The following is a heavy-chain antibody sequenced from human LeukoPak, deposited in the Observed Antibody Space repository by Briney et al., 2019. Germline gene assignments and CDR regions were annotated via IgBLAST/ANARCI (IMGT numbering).Heavy chain of an antibody. CDR3: SRRSGDSYYYYMFV. J-gene: IGHJ6*03. D-gene: IGHD1-26*01. Sequence: GGSLRLSCAASRFIFSDYAMHWVRQAPGKGLEWVAVISYDGSDTYYADSVKGRFSISRDNSKNTLFLQMNSLRSEDTAVYYLSRRSGDSYYYYMFVRGTGTTGTVSS. CDR1: RFIFSDYA. V-gene: IGHV3-30*04. CDR2: ISYDGSDT.